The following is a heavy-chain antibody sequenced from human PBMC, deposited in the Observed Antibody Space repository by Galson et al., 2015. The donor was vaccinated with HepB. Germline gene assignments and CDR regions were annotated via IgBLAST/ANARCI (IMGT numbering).Heavy chain of an antibody. D-gene: IGHD1-1*01. J-gene: IGHJ3*02. CDR1: GYTFTHYY. CDR3: ARSSLYKWNGYDAFDI. CDR2: VNPNGGGT. V-gene: IGHV1-2*02. Sequence: SVKVSCKASGYTFTHYYIHWVRQAPGQGLEWMGGVNPNGGGTDYAQKFQGRVTLTGDTSISTAYMELSDMKSDDTAVYYCARSSLYKWNGYDAFDIWGQGTLVTVSS.